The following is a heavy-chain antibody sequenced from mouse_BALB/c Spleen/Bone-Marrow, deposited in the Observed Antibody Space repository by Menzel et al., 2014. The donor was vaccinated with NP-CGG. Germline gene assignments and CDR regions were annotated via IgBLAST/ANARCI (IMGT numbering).Heavy chain of an antibody. J-gene: IGHJ4*01. D-gene: IGHD2-10*02. V-gene: IGHV1-67*01. Sequence: QVQLKESGPELVRPGVSVKISCKGSGYTFTDYAMHWVKQSHAKSLEWIGVISTYSGNTNYNQKFKAKATMTVDKSSSTAYMELARLTSEDSAIYYCARSEYGNSYAMDYWGQGTSVTVSS. CDR3: ARSEYGNSYAMDY. CDR1: GYTFTDYA. CDR2: ISTYSGNT.